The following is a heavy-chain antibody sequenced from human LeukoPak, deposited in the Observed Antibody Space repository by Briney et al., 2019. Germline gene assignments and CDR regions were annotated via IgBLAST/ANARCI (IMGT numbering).Heavy chain of an antibody. CDR1: GGTFSSYA. CDR3: ARYPGKLELWRRYFDY. Sequence: ASVKVSCKASGGTFSSYAISWVRQAPGQGLEWMGWISAYNGNTNYAQKLQGRVTMTTDTSTSTAYMELRSLRSDDTAVYYCARYPGKLELWRRYFDYWGQGTLVTVSS. V-gene: IGHV1-18*01. CDR2: ISAYNGNT. D-gene: IGHD1-7*01. J-gene: IGHJ4*02.